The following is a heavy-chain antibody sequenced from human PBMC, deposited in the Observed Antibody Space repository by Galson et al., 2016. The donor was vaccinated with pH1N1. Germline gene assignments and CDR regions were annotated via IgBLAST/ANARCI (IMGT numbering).Heavy chain of an antibody. CDR2: ISASGTIT. CDR1: GFIFRNYA. Sequence: SLRLSCAASGFIFRNYAMSWVRQAPGKGLEWVSAISASGTITDYADYVQGRYIISRDNSGNTLYLQMNSLRAEDTAAYYCAKKGTSIFGVITSPVHNYDVGVWGQGTTVIVSS. CDR3: AKKGTSIFGVITSPVHNYDVGV. J-gene: IGHJ6*02. D-gene: IGHD3-3*01. V-gene: IGHV3-23*01.